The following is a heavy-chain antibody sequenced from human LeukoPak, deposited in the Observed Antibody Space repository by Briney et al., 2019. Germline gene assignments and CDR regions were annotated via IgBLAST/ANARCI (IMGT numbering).Heavy chain of an antibody. CDR2: TYYRSKWYN. CDR1: GDSVSSNSVT. J-gene: IGHJ4*02. D-gene: IGHD6-25*01. V-gene: IGHV6-1*01. CDR3: ASVFTSSGPYYFDY. Sequence: SQTLSLTFVISGDSVSSNSVTWNWLRQSPSRGLEWLGSTYYRSKWYNDYAVSVKSRMTINPDTSNNQLSLQLNSVTPEDTAVYYCASVFTSSGPYYFDYWGQGPLVTVS.